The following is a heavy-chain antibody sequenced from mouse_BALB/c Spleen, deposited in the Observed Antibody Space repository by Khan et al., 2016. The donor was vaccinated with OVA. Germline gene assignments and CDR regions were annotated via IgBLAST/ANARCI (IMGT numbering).Heavy chain of an antibody. Sequence: EVQLQESGPGQVKPSQSLSLTCTVTGYSITSDYAWNWIRQFPGNKLEWMGYISYSGSTSYNPSLKSRISITRDTSKNQFFLQLNSVTTEDTATYYCARRYYYGHWYFDVWGAGTTVTVSS. D-gene: IGHD1-1*01. CDR3: ARRYYYGHWYFDV. CDR2: ISYSGST. V-gene: IGHV3-2*02. J-gene: IGHJ1*01. CDR1: GYSITSDYA.